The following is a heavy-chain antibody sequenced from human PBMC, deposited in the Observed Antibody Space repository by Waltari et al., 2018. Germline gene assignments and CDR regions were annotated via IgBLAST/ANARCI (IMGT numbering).Heavy chain of an antibody. V-gene: IGHV3-48*03. CDR1: GFTFSSYE. J-gene: IGHJ6*02. CDR3: ARVSGELLYYYYGMDV. Sequence: EVQLVESGGGLVQPGGSLRLSCAASGFTFSSYEMNWVRQAPGKGLEWVSYISSSGSTIYYADSVKGRFTISRDNAKNSLYLQMNSLRAEDTAVYYCARVSGELLYYYYGMDVWGQGTTVTV. D-gene: IGHD3-10*01. CDR2: ISSSGSTI.